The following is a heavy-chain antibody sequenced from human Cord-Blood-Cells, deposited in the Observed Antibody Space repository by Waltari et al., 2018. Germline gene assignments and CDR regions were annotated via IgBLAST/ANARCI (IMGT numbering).Heavy chain of an antibody. D-gene: IGHD6-19*01. Sequence: QVQLVQSGDEVKKPGSSVKVSCKGSGGTFSSYAIGWLRQAPGQGLEWMGGIIPIFGTANYAQKFQGRVTITADESTSTAYMELSSLRSEDTAVYYCARVVSGWGKVQDYWGQGTLVTVSS. CDR1: GGTFSSYA. J-gene: IGHJ4*02. V-gene: IGHV1-69*01. CDR2: IIPIFGTA. CDR3: ARVVSGWGKVQDY.